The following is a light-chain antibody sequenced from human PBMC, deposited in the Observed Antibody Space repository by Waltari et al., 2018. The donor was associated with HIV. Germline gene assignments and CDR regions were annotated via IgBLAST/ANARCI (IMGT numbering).Light chain of an antibody. Sequence: QSALTQPASMSGSPGQSITISCTGTRSDVGRYNLVSWYHQHPGKAPKFITYDVSRLPSQGSIGCSCSKSGNAASLTISWLQAEDEADYYCCSYANSSYVFGGGTKVTVL. CDR3: CSYANSSYV. CDR2: DVS. CDR1: RSDVGRYNL. V-gene: IGLV2-23*02. J-gene: IGLJ2*01.